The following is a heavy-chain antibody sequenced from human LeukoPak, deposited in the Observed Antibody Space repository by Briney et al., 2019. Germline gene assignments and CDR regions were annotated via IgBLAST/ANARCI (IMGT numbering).Heavy chain of an antibody. J-gene: IGHJ4*02. CDR2: IYCSGTT. Sequence: SETLSLTCIVSGASMSSYYWSWIRQPPGKGLEWIAYIYCSGTTNYNPSLKSRVTISVDTSKNQFSLKLSSVTAADTAVYYCARGVYIAAAQYGYWGQGTLVTVSS. V-gene: IGHV4-59*01. CDR1: GASMSSYY. CDR3: ARGVYIAAAQYGY. D-gene: IGHD6-13*01.